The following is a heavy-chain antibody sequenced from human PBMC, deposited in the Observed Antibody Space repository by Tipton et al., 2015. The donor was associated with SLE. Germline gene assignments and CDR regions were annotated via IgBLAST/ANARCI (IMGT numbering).Heavy chain of an antibody. V-gene: IGHV3-15*01. CDR2: IKSKTDDGTT. D-gene: IGHD6-6*01. CDR1: GSTFTNAW. Sequence: SLRLSCAASGSTFTNAWMSWVRQAPGKGLEWVGHIKSKTDDGTTDYAAPVKGRFTISRDDSKSTLYLQMNSLKTADTAVYYCSTGLEYSSALRTWGQGTLVTVSS. J-gene: IGHJ5*02. CDR3: STGLEYSSALRT.